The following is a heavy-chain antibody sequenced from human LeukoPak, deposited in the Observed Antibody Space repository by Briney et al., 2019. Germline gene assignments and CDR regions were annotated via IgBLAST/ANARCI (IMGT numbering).Heavy chain of an antibody. V-gene: IGHV3-7*01. CDR1: GFTFSTYW. CDR3: ARAGHQYFDY. J-gene: IGHJ4*02. Sequence: GGSLRLSCAASGFTFSTYWMTWVRQAPGKGLEWVANIRPDGSETYSVDSVKGRFTISRDNAKNSLYLQMNRLRAGDTAVYYCARAGHQYFDYWGQGTLVTVSS. CDR2: IRPDGSET.